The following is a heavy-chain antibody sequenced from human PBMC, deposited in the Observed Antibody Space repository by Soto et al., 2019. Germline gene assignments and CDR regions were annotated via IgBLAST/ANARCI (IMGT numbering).Heavy chain of an antibody. CDR2: IHYSGATP. D-gene: IGHD3-22*01. CDR1: GYTFTNYY. J-gene: IGHJ4*02. Sequence: VASVKVSCKASGYTFTNYYMHWVRQAPGQGLEWMGVIHYSGATPTYAQKFQGRVTMTTDTSTSTAYMELRSLRSDDTAVYYCARDEYYYDSSGYYFDYWGQGTLVTVSS. CDR3: ARDEYYYDSSGYYFDY. V-gene: IGHV1-46*01.